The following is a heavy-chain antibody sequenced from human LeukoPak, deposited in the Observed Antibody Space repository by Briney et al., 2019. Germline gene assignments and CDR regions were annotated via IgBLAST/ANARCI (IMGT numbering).Heavy chain of an antibody. CDR3: ARGINSYGRDY. Sequence: SETLSLTCTVSGGSISSGDYYWSWIRQPPGKGLEWIGYIYYSGSTYYNPSLKSRVTISVDTSKNQFSLKLSSVTAADTAVYYCARGINSYGRDYWGQGTLVTVSS. J-gene: IGHJ4*02. CDR1: GGSISSGDYY. CDR2: IYYSGST. D-gene: IGHD5-18*01. V-gene: IGHV4-30-4*08.